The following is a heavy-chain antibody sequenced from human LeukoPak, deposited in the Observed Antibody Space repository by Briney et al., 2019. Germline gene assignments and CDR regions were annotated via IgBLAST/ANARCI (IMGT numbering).Heavy chain of an antibody. CDR1: GYTFSIYG. CDR2: ISAHTGKS. J-gene: IGHJ4*02. Sequence: ASVKVSCKASGYTFSIYGITWGRQAPGQGLEWMGWISAHTGKSDYAQKFQNRVTMTADTATSTAYMELRSLGSDDTAVYYCARDGKGRFDFRENDYWGQGTLVTVSS. D-gene: IGHD3-3*01. CDR3: ARDGKGRFDFRENDY. V-gene: IGHV1-18*01.